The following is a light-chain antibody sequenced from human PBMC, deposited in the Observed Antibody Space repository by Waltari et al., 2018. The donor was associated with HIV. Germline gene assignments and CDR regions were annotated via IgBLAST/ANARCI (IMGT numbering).Light chain of an antibody. CDR1: NIGNKG. Sequence: SYILTQPPSLSVSPGETARISCEGNNIGNKGVHWYKKKPGKAPVVVIYDNSDRPSGIPARFSGVNSGKPAALIITGVQAGDEADFYCQVWDGSSDQWVFGGGTKLTVL. CDR3: QVWDGSSDQWV. CDR2: DNS. J-gene: IGLJ3*02. V-gene: IGLV3-21*04.